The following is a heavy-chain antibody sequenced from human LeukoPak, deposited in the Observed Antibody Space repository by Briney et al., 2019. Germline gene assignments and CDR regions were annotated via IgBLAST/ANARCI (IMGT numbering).Heavy chain of an antibody. CDR2: INHSGST. D-gene: IGHD3-22*01. V-gene: IGHV4-34*01. CDR3: ARGRSYYDSHLDY. CDR1: GGSFSGYY. J-gene: IGHJ4*02. Sequence: SETLSLTCAVYGGSFSGYYWSWLRQPPGKGLEWIGEINHSGSTNYNPSLKSRVTISVDTSKNQSSLKLSSVTAADTAVYYCARGRSYYDSHLDYWGQGTLVTVSS.